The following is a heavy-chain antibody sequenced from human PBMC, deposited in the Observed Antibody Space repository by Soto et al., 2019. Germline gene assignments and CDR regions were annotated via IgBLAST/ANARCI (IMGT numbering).Heavy chain of an antibody. CDR2: ISWNSDSI. V-gene: IGHV3-9*01. Sequence: EVQLVESGGGLVQPGRSLRLSCAASGFTFDDFAMHWVRQAPGKGLEWVSGISWNSDSIDYADSVKGRFTISRDNAKNSLSLQMTSLRPGATALYYCAKAESQWLVPFDYWGQGTLVTVSS. D-gene: IGHD6-19*01. CDR3: AKAESQWLVPFDY. J-gene: IGHJ4*02. CDR1: GFTFDDFA.